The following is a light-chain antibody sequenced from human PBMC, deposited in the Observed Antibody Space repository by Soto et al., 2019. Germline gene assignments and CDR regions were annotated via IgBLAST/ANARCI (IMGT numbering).Light chain of an antibody. V-gene: IGKV3-15*01. J-gene: IGKJ4*01. CDR2: GAS. CDR3: QQYNNWPPLT. Sequence: EIVMTQSPATLSVSPGERATLSCRASQSVSSKLAWYQQKPGQAPRLLIHGASTRATGIPARFSGSGSGTEFTLTISSLQSEDFAVYYCQQYNNWPPLTFGGGTKVEI. CDR1: QSVSSK.